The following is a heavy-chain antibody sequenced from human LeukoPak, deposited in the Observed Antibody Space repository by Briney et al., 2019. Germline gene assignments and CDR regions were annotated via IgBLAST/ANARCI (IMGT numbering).Heavy chain of an antibody. Sequence: GASVKVSCKGSGGTFSSYAISWVRQAPGQGLEWMGRIIPILGVANYAQKYQGRVTLTADKSTSTAYMELSSLRSEDTAVYYCAREVSPMVRGVIKGFWFDPWGQGTLVTVSS. CDR3: AREVSPMVRGVIKGFWFDP. CDR1: GGTFSSYA. V-gene: IGHV1-69*04. D-gene: IGHD3-10*01. J-gene: IGHJ5*02. CDR2: IIPILGVA.